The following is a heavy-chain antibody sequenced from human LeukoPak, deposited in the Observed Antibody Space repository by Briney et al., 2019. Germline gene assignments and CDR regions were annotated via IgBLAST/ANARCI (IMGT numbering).Heavy chain of an antibody. Sequence: SETLSLTRTVSGGSISSSSYYWGWIRQPPGKGLEWIGSIYYSGSTYYNPSLKSRVTISVDTSKNQFSLKLSSVTAADTAVYYCVRLSPMTPDYWGQGTLVTVSS. V-gene: IGHV4-39*01. J-gene: IGHJ4*02. CDR1: GGSISSSSYY. CDR2: IYYSGST. CDR3: VRLSPMTPDY. D-gene: IGHD3-22*01.